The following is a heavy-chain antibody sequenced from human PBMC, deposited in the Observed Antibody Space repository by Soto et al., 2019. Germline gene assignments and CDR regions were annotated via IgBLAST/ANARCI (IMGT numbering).Heavy chain of an antibody. V-gene: IGHV1-46*03. CDR3: ARGYLSTVTTYGYFDY. D-gene: IGHD4-17*01. Sequence: QVRLMQSGAEVKKPGASVRVSCKASGYTFTNYYIHWVREAPGQGLEWMGIINPSGGSPSYAQKFQGRVTMTRETSTGTVYMELSSLRSEDTAVYYCARGYLSTVTTYGYFDYWGQGTLVTVSS. CDR2: INPSGGSP. CDR1: GYTFTNYY. J-gene: IGHJ4*02.